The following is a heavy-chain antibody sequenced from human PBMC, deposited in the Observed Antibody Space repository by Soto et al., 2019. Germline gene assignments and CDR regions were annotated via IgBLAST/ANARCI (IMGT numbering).Heavy chain of an antibody. CDR3: AKVGLRFLEWLPGMDV. CDR1: GFTFDDYA. J-gene: IGHJ6*03. Sequence: ALRLSCAASGFTFDDYAMHWVRQAPGKGLEWVSGISWNSGSIGYADSVKGRFTISRDNAKNSLYLQMNSLRAEDTALYYCAKVGLRFLEWLPGMDVWGKGTTVTVSS. D-gene: IGHD3-3*01. CDR2: ISWNSGSI. V-gene: IGHV3-9*01.